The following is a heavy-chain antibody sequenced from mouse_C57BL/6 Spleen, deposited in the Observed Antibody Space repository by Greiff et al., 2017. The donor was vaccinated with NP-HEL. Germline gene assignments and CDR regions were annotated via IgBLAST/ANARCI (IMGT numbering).Heavy chain of an antibody. CDR3: ARSVTTVVRYFDV. D-gene: IGHD1-1*01. J-gene: IGHJ1*03. CDR1: GYTFTSYW. CDR2: IYPGSGST. Sequence: QVQLQQSGAELVKPGASVKMSCKASGYTFTSYWITWVKQRPGQGLEWIGDIYPGSGSTNYNEKFKSKATLTGDTSSSTAYMQLSSLTSEDSADYYCARSVTTVVRYFDVWGTGTTVTVSS. V-gene: IGHV1-55*01.